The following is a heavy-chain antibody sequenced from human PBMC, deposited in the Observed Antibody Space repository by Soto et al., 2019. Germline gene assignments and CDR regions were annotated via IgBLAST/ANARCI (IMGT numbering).Heavy chain of an antibody. D-gene: IGHD6-19*01. CDR3: AKEIAVAGDLDY. CDR1: GFTFSRYG. Sequence: GSLRLSCVASGFTFSRYGIHWVRQAPGKGLEWVGVISSDGKTTYYADSVKGRFTISRDNSKNTLYLQMDSLRREDTAVYYCAKEIAVAGDLDYWGHGTLVTVSS. V-gene: IGHV3-30*18. J-gene: IGHJ4*01. CDR2: ISSDGKTT.